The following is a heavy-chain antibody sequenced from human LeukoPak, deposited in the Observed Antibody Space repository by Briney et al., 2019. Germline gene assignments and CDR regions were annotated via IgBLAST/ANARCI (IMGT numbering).Heavy chain of an antibody. V-gene: IGHV1-18*01. J-gene: IGHJ4*02. CDR2: ISVSNGNT. D-gene: IGHD3-3*01. CDR3: AGGASIVGLVAVSDY. Sequence: VASVKVSCKASGYTFTRYGISCVRHAPRQGLGCMGWISVSNGNTDYAEKFQGRDSMTTVQSTDTAYVDLTRMRTDDTAVYYCAGGASIVGLVAVSDYWGQGTLVTVSS. CDR1: GYTFTRYG.